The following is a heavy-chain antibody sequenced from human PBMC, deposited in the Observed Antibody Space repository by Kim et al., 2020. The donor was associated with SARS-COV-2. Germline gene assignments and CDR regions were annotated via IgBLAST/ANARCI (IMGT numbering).Heavy chain of an antibody. CDR2: IIPIFGTT. CDR3: ARVNGYDSSGYYSDY. Sequence: SVKVSCKASGGTFSSFAISWVRQAPGQGLEWMGGIIPIFGTTNNAQKFQGRVTITADESTSTAESTSTAYMELSSLRSEDTAVYYCARVNGYDSSGYYSDYWGQGTLVTVSS. CDR1: GGTFSSFA. V-gene: IGHV1-69*13. J-gene: IGHJ4*02. D-gene: IGHD3-22*01.